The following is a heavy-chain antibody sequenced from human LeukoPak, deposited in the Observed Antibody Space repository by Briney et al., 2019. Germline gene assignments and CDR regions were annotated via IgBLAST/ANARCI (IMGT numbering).Heavy chain of an antibody. D-gene: IGHD5-12*01. CDR2: IYYSGST. CDR3: ARVSGYDWESFYDY. Sequence: SETLSLTCTVSGGSISRSRDYWGWIRQPPGKGLEWIGSIYYSGSTYYNPSLKSRVTISVDTSKNQFSLKLRSVTAADTAVYYCARVSGYDWESFYDYWGQGTLVTVSS. V-gene: IGHV4-39*07. J-gene: IGHJ4*02. CDR1: GGSISRSRDY.